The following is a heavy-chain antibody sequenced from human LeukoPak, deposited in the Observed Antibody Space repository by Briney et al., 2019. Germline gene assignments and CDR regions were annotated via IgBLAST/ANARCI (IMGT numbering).Heavy chain of an antibody. J-gene: IGHJ3*02. CDR2: IYYSGST. CDR1: GGSISSYY. CDR3: ARQLDGYNAFDI. Sequence: SETLSLTCTVSGGSISSYYWSWIRQLPGKGLEWIGYIYYSGSTNYNPSLKSRVTISVDTSKNQFSLKLSSVTAADTAVYYCARQLDGYNAFDIWGQGTMVTVSS. D-gene: IGHD5-24*01. V-gene: IGHV4-59*08.